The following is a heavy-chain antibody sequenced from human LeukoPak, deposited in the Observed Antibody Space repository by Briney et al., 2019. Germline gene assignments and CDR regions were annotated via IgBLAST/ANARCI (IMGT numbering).Heavy chain of an antibody. CDR3: ASSVYGSGSSIFYGMDV. V-gene: IGHV3-48*02. CDR2: ISSSSSTT. Sequence: GGSLRLSCAASGFTFSSNSMNWVRQAPGKGREWVSYISSSSSTTYHADSVKGRFTVSRDYAKNSLYLQMNSLRDEDTAVYYCASSVYGSGSSIFYGMDVWGQGTTVTVSS. CDR1: GFTFSSNS. J-gene: IGHJ6*02. D-gene: IGHD3-10*01.